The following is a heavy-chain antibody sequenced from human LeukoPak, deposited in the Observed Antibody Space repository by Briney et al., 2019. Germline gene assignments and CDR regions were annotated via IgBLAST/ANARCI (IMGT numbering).Heavy chain of an antibody. J-gene: IGHJ4*02. CDR2: IKTDGTYT. CDR3: VADLGDYADF. CDR1: GFTFSIYW. Sequence: QTGGSLRLSCAASGFTFSIYWMHWVRQAPGEGLVWFSRIKTDGTYTSNADSVKGRFTISRDNAKSTLYLHMNSLRVEDTAVYYCVADLGDYADFWDQGTLVTVSS. V-gene: IGHV3-74*01.